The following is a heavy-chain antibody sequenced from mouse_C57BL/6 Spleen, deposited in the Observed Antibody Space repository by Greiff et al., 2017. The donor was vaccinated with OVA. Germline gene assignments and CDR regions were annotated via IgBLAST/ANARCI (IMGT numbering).Heavy chain of an antibody. V-gene: IGHV1-53*01. CDR3: ARGYYGSSYDFDF. CDR2: INPSNGGT. J-gene: IGHJ1*03. Sequence: QVQLQQPGTELVKPGASVKLSCKASGYTFTSYWMHWVKQRPGQGLEWIGNINPSNGGTNYNAKFKSKATLTVDKSSRKAYMQLSSLTAEDAAFDYCARGYYGSSYDFDFWGTGTTVTVSS. CDR1: GYTFTSYW. D-gene: IGHD1-1*01.